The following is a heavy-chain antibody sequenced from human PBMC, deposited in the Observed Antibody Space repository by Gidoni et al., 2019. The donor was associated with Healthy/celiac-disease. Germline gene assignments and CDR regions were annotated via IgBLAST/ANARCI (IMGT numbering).Heavy chain of an antibody. J-gene: IGHJ4*02. Sequence: QVQLGQSGAEVKQPGASVKVSCKASGSTFTGYYMHWVRQAPVKGLEWMGWINPNSGGTNYAQKLQGRATMTRDKSISTAYMELSRLRSYDTAVYYWARDYVASPKKTGDLDYWGQGTLVTVSS. V-gene: IGHV1-2*02. CDR3: ARDYVASPKKTGDLDY. CDR1: GSTFTGYY. D-gene: IGHD7-27*01. CDR2: INPNSGGT.